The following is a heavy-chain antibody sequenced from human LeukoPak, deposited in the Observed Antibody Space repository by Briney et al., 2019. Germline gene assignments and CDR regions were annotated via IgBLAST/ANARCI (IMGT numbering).Heavy chain of an antibody. CDR3: ARHSYSSSWYGTFDP. V-gene: IGHV4-59*08. D-gene: IGHD6-13*01. J-gene: IGHJ5*02. CDR2: IYYSGST. CDR1: GGSISNHY. Sequence: KPSETLSLTCTVSGGSISNHYWSWIRQPPGKGLEWIGYIYYSGSTNYNPSLKSRVTISVDSSKNQFSLKLSSVTAADTAVYYCARHSYSSSWYGTFDPWGQGTLVTVSS.